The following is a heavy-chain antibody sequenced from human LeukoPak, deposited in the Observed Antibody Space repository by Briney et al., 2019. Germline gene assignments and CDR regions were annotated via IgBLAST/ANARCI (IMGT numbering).Heavy chain of an antibody. V-gene: IGHV4-59*01. J-gene: IGHJ4*02. CDR3: ARVPGYSSSWELEV. D-gene: IGHD6-13*01. Sequence: SETLSLTCTVSGGSISSYYWSWIRQPPGKGLEWIGYIYYSGSTNYNPSLKSRVTISVDTPKNQFSLKLSSVTAADTAVYYRARVPGYSSSWELEVWGQGTLVTVSS. CDR2: IYYSGST. CDR1: GGSISSYY.